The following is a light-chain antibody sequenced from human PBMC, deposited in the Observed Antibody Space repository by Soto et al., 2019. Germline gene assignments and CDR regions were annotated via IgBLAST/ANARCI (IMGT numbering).Light chain of an antibody. CDR3: QQYNNWPQ. J-gene: IGKJ5*01. Sequence: EVVLTQSPGTLSVSLGERVTLNCGASRDINRNLAWYQQVPGQSPSLLIFGASSRAAGVPARVSGSGSGTDFTLTITNVQSEDYAMYYCQQYNNWPQFGQGTRLEIK. V-gene: IGKV3-15*01. CDR2: GAS. CDR1: RDINRN.